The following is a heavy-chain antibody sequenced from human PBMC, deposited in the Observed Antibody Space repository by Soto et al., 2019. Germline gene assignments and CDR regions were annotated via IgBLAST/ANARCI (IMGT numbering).Heavy chain of an antibody. Sequence: EVQLLESGGGLVQPGGSLRLSCAASGFTFSNYAMNWVRQAPGKGLEWVSVISGSGSSTYYADSVKGRFSISRDHSKNTLYLQMSSLRADDTAVYYCARRSPSWAFDIRGQGTMVTVSS. V-gene: IGHV3-23*01. CDR3: ARRSPSWAFDI. CDR1: GFTFSNYA. J-gene: IGHJ3*02. CDR2: ISGSGSST. D-gene: IGHD2-15*01.